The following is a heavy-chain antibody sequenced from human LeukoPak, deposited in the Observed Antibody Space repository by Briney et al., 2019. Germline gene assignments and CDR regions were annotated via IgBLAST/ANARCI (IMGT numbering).Heavy chain of an antibody. CDR3: ARGGLSIMGY. J-gene: IGHJ4*02. CDR2: ISSSGSTK. D-gene: IGHD2/OR15-2a*01. Sequence: PGGSLRLSCGASGITFSSYSMNWVRQAPGKGLEWVSYISSSGSTKYYADSVKGRFTISRDNARNSLYLQMNSLRVEDTAVYFCARGGLSIMGYWGQGTLVTVSS. CDR1: GITFSSYS. V-gene: IGHV3-48*01.